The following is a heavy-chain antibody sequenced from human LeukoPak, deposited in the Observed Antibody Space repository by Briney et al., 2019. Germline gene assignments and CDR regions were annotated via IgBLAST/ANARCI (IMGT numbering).Heavy chain of an antibody. Sequence: PGGSLRLSCEASGFTFSSYGMNWVRQAPGKGLEWVAVISYDGSNKYYAESVKGRFTISRDNSKNTLYLQMNSLGAEDTAVYYCARDEGLGQGDLWFGEPFDYWGQGTLVTVSS. D-gene: IGHD3-10*01. CDR1: GFTFSSYG. CDR3: ARDEGLGQGDLWFGEPFDY. V-gene: IGHV3-30*03. J-gene: IGHJ4*02. CDR2: ISYDGSNK.